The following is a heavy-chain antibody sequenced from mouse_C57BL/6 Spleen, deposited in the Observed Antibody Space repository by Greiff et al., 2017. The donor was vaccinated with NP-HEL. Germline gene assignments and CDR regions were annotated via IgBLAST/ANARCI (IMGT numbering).Heavy chain of an antibody. J-gene: IGHJ4*01. CDR1: GFTFSSYG. D-gene: IGHD2-10*02. CDR3: ARSYGNYEGNAMDY. CDR2: ISSGGSYT. Sequence: EVHLVESGGDLVKPGGSLKLSCAASGFTFSSYGMSWVRQTPDKRLEWVATISSGGSYTYYPDSVKGRFTISRDNAKNTLYLQMSSLKSEDTAMYYCARSYGNYEGNAMDYWGQGTSVTVSS. V-gene: IGHV5-6*01.